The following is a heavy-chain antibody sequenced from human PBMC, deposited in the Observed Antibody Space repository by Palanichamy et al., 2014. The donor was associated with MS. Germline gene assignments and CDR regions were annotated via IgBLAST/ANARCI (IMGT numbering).Heavy chain of an antibody. CDR1: GFIFSGST. CDR2: IRTKPNSYAT. J-gene: IGHJ4*02. D-gene: IGHD3-10*01. Sequence: EVQLVESGGGLVQPGGSLKLSCAASGFIFSGSTIHWVRQASGKGLEWVGRIRTKPNSYATAYAAYGEKAGSPSPEMIQRTRRICKMNSLKTEDTAVYYCTRVLKTSDDPDYWGQGTLVTVSS. CDR3: TRVLKTSDDPDY. V-gene: IGHV3-73*01.